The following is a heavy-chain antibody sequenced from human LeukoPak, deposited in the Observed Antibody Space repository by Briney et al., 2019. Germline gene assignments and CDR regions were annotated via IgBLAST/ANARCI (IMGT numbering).Heavy chain of an antibody. CDR2: ISAYGDNT. Sequence: PGGSLRLSCAASGFTFSSYAMHWVRQAPAKGLEYVSGISAYGDNTYYANSAKGRFTISRDNSKNTLYLQMGSLRPDDMAVYYCARDVRQQLATGGFDFWGQGTLVTVSS. CDR3: ARDVRQQLATGGFDF. J-gene: IGHJ4*02. D-gene: IGHD6-13*01. V-gene: IGHV3-64*01. CDR1: GFTFSSYA.